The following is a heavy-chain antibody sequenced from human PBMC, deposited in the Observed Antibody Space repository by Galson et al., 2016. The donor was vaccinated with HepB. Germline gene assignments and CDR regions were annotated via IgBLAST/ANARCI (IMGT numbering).Heavy chain of an antibody. Sequence: SETLSLTCSVSGGSINTYFWSWIRQPPGKALEWIGYIYYSGSTSYNPPLKSRVTMSVDTPEKQISLRLSPVTAADTAGYYCARGQDVFDYWGQGTLVTVSS. V-gene: IGHV4-59*08. CDR2: IYYSGST. CDR1: GGSINTYF. CDR3: ARGQDVFDY. J-gene: IGHJ4*02.